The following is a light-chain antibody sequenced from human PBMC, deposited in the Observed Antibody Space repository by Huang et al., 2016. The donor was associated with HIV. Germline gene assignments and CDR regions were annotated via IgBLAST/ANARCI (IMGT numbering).Light chain of an antibody. Sequence: EIVLTQSPGTLSLSPGERVTLSCRASQSVSSSYLAWYQQKPGQAPRLLIYGASSRATCIPDRFSGSGSGTDFTLTISRLEPEDFAVYYCQQYGSSPMYTFGQGTKLEIK. CDR2: GAS. CDR3: QQYGSSPMYT. J-gene: IGKJ2*01. CDR1: QSVSSSY. V-gene: IGKV3-20*01.